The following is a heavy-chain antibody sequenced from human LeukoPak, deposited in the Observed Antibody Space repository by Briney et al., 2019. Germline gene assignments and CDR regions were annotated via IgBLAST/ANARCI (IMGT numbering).Heavy chain of an antibody. CDR3: ARSTDYGSATLFDP. J-gene: IGHJ5*02. D-gene: IGHD3-10*01. CDR1: GGTFSSYA. Sequence: ASVKVSCKASGGTFSSYAISWVRQAPGQGLEWMGGIIPIFGTANYAQKFQGRVTITADKSTSTAYVELSSLRSEDTAVYYCARSTDYGSATLFDPWGQGTLVTVSS. V-gene: IGHV1-69*06. CDR2: IIPIFGTA.